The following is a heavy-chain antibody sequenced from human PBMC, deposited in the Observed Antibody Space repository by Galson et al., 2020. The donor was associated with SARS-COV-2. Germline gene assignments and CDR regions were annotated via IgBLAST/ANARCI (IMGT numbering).Heavy chain of an antibody. J-gene: IGHJ6*02. D-gene: IGHD4-17*01. CDR1: GFTFSSYS. CDR3: ARASTVTRPFYYYYGMDV. V-gene: IGHV3-48*01. CDR2: ISSSSSTI. Sequence: GGSLRLSCAASGFTFSSYSMNWVRQAPGKGLEWVSYISSSSSTIYYADSVKGRFTISRDNAKNSLYLQMNSLRAEDTAVYYCARASTVTRPFYYYYGMDVWGQGTTVTVSS.